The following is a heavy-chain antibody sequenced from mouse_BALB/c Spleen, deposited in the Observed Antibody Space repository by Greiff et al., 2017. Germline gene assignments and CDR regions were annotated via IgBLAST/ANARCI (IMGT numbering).Heavy chain of an antibody. CDR3: VSSMITGAMDY. V-gene: IGHV10-1*02. CDR2: IRSKSNNYAT. Sequence: EVQLVESGGGLVQPKGSLKLSCAASGFTFNTYAMNWVRQAPGKGLEWVARIRSKSNNYATYYADSVKDRFTISRDDSQSMLYLQMNNLKTEDTAMYYCVSSMITGAMDYWGQGTSVTVSS. D-gene: IGHD2-4*01. CDR1: GFTFNTYA. J-gene: IGHJ4*01.